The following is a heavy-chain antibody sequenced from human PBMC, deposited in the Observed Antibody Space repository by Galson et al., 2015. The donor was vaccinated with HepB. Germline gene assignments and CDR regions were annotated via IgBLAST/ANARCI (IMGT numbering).Heavy chain of an antibody. D-gene: IGHD3-10*01. Sequence: SLRLSCAASGFTFSSYSMNWVRQAPGKGLEWVSYISSSSSTIYYADSVKGRFTISRDNAKNSLYLQMNSLRAEDTAVYYCARSTDYYGSGSYRSYYFDYWGQGTLVTVSS. V-gene: IGHV3-48*01. CDR1: GFTFSSYS. J-gene: IGHJ4*02. CDR3: ARSTDYYGSGSYRSYYFDY. CDR2: ISSSSSTI.